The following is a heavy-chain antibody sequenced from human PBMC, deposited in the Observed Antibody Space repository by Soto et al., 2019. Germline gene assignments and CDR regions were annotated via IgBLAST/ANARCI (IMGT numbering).Heavy chain of an antibody. V-gene: IGHV1-46*02. CDR2: IHPSGGGS. J-gene: IGHJ4*02. Sequence: QVQLVQSGAEVKKPGASVKVSCKPSEYTFNTYYLHWVRQAPGQALEWMGVIHPSGGGSTYAQKFLGRATVTRDTSTSTVFMELSSLRSDDTAVYYCARGGHIAVVTASFDYWGQGTLVTVSS. D-gene: IGHD2-21*02. CDR1: EYTFNTYY. CDR3: ARGGHIAVVTASFDY.